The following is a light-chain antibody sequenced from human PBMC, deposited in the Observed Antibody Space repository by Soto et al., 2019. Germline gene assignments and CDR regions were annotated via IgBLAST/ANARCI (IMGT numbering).Light chain of an antibody. Sequence: DIQLTQSPSFLSASVGDRVTVTCRASQGISSYLAWYQQKPGKAPKLLIYAASTLQSWVPSRFSGSGSGTEFPLTISSLETEDFATSYCQQFNSFPRTFGLGTKVEIK. CDR3: QQFNSFPRT. V-gene: IGKV1-9*01. J-gene: IGKJ1*01. CDR2: AAS. CDR1: QGISSY.